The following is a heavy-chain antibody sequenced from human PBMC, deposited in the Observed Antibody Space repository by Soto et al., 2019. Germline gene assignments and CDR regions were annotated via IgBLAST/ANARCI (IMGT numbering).Heavy chain of an antibody. D-gene: IGHD4-17*01. CDR2: IYYSGST. CDR3: ARDSADGEAGVDY. V-gene: IGHV4-61*01. Sequence: SETLSLTCTVSGGSVSSGSYYWSWIRQPPGKGLEWIGYIYYSGSTNYNHSLKSRVTISVDTSKNQFSLKLSSVTAADKAVYYCARDSADGEAGVDYWGQGTLVTVSS. CDR1: GGSVSSGSYY. J-gene: IGHJ4*02.